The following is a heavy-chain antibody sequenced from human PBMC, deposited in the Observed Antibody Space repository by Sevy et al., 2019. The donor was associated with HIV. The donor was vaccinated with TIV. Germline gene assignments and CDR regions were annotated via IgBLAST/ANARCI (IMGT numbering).Heavy chain of an antibody. J-gene: IGHJ4*02. Sequence: GGSLRLSCAASGLNFDDYGMSWVRQAPGKGLEWVSAINWNGVGTSYAGSVKGRFTISRDNAKNSLYVQMNSLRAEDTALYDCARERSCGGDCYYFDYWGQGTLVTVSS. V-gene: IGHV3-20*01. CDR1: GLNFDDYG. D-gene: IGHD2-21*02. CDR2: INWNGVGT. CDR3: ARERSCGGDCYYFDY.